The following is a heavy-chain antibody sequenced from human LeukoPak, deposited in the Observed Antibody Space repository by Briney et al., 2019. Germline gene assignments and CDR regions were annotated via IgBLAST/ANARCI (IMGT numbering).Heavy chain of an antibody. CDR1: GFTFSNYN. CDR2: ISNSSSYI. J-gene: IGHJ6*03. D-gene: IGHD3-10*01. V-gene: IGHV3-21*01. Sequence: PGGSLRLSCAASGFTFSNYNMNWVRQAPGKGLEWVSSISNSSSYIYYADSVKGRFTIPRDNAKSSLYLQMNSLRAEDTAVYYCARDYYGSGSYPKFYYYYYYMDVWGKGTTVTVSS. CDR3: ARDYYGSGSYPKFYYYYYYMDV.